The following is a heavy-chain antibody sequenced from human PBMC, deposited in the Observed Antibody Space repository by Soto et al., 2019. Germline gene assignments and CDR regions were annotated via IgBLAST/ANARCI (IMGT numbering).Heavy chain of an antibody. Sequence: SETLSLTCAVSGGSISSGGYSWSWIRQPPGKGLEWIGYIYHSGSTYYNPSPKSRVTISVDRSKNQFSLKLSSVTAADTAVYYCARGSMGRRYCSSTSCYVVEYFDYWGQGTLVTVSS. D-gene: IGHD2-2*01. J-gene: IGHJ4*02. V-gene: IGHV4-30-2*01. CDR1: GGSISSGGYS. CDR3: ARGSMGRRYCSSTSCYVVEYFDY. CDR2: IYHSGST.